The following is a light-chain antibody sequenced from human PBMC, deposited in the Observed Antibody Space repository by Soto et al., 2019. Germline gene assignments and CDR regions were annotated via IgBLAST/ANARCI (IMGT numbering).Light chain of an antibody. CDR3: AAWDDSLSGHVV. CDR2: EVT. Sequence: QSVLTQPASVSGSPGQSITISCTGTSSDVGGYKYVSWYQQHPGKAPKLIIYEVTNRPSGVSNRFSGSKSGNTASLSISGLQAEDEADYYCAAWDDSLSGHVVFGGGTKLTVL. J-gene: IGLJ2*01. V-gene: IGLV2-14*01. CDR1: SSDVGGYKY.